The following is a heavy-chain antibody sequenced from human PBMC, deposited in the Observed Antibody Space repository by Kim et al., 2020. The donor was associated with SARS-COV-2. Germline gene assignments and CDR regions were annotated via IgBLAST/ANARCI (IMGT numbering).Heavy chain of an antibody. CDR2: IWGDGSEK. D-gene: IGHD1-26*01. V-gene: IGHV3-33*01. CDR1: GFTFSSHE. J-gene: IGHJ6*02. CDR3: DRKPPGGQNGIDV. Sequence: GGSLRLSCAASGFTFSSHEMHWVRQAPGKGLEWVAVIWGDGSEKYYADSVKGRFTISRDNSKNTVDLQMNSLRAEDTAVYYCDRKPPGGQNGIDVWGQGTTVTVSS.